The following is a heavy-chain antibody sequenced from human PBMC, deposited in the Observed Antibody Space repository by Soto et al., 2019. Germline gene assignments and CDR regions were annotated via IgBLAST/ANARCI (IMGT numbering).Heavy chain of an antibody. CDR3: ARVPITGSGWYGNYFDY. CDR1: GGSISSGGYY. V-gene: IGHV4-31*03. J-gene: IGHJ4*02. Sequence: TLSLTCTVSGGSISSGGYYWSWIRQHPGKGLEWIGYIYYSGSTYYNPSLKSRVTISVDTSKNQFSLKLSSVTAADTAVYYCARVPITGSGWYGNYFDYWGQGTLVTVSS. CDR2: IYYSGST. D-gene: IGHD6-19*01.